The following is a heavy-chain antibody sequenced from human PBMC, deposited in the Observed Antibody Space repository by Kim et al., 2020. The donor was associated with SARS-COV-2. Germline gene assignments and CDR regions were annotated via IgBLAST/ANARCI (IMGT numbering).Heavy chain of an antibody. D-gene: IGHD3-9*01. CDR1: GYTFTNYA. CDR3: ARGSTYDILTGLSGVGFDY. Sequence: ASVKVSCKASGYTFTNYAMNWVGQAPGQGLEWMGWINTNTGNPTYAQGFTGRFVFSLDTSVSTAYLQISSLKAEDTAVYYCARGSTYDILTGLSGVGFDYWGQGTLVTVSS. CDR2: INTNTGNP. V-gene: IGHV7-4-1*02. J-gene: IGHJ4*02.